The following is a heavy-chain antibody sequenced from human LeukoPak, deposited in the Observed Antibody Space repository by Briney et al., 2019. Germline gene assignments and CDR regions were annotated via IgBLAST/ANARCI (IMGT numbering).Heavy chain of an antibody. CDR1: SDSISSSSYY. CDR3: ARAGYGDSDFDY. CDR2: IYYSGST. J-gene: IGHJ4*02. Sequence: SETLSLTCTVSSDSISSSSYYWGWIRQPPGKGLEWIGTIYYSGSTNYNPSLKSRVTISVDTSKNQFSLKLNSVTAADTAVYYCARAGYGDSDFDYWGQGTLVTVSS. D-gene: IGHD4-17*01. V-gene: IGHV4-39*07.